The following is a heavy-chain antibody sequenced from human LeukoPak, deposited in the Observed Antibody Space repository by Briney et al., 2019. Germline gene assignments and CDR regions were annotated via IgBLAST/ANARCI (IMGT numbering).Heavy chain of an antibody. V-gene: IGHV3-23*01. D-gene: IGHD5-12*01. Sequence: GGSLRLSCAASGFTFSSYAMNWVRQAPGKGLEWVSVIRGSGGGSYYGDSVKGRFTISRDNAKNSLYLQMNSLRAEDTALYYCAKEGGSGYDRDAFDIWGQGTMVTVSS. CDR1: GFTFSSYA. J-gene: IGHJ3*02. CDR3: AKEGGSGYDRDAFDI. CDR2: IRGSGGGS.